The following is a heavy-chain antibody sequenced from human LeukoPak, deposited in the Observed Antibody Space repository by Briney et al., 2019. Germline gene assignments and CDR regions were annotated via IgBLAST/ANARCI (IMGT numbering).Heavy chain of an antibody. J-gene: IGHJ4*02. V-gene: IGHV1-69*13. CDR3: ARLASSIAARGSFDY. CDR2: IIPIFGTA. CDR1: GGTFSSYA. Sequence: ASVKVSCKASGGTFSSYAISWVRQAPGQGLEWMGGIIPIFGTANYAQKFQGRVTITADESTSTAYMELSSLRSEDTAVYYCARLASSIAARGSFDYWGQGTLVTVPS. D-gene: IGHD6-6*01.